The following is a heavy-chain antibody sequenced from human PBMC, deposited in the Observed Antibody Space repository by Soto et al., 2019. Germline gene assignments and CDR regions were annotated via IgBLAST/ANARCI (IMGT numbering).Heavy chain of an antibody. CDR3: ARDLSWSSSWPYYYYGMDV. J-gene: IGHJ6*02. CDR2: IIPIFGTA. Sequence: QVQLVQSGAEVKKPGSSVKVSCKASGGTFSSYAISWVRQAPGQGLEWMGGIIPIFGTANYAQKFQGRVTITADESTSTAYMELSSLRSEDTAVYYWARDLSWSSSWPYYYYGMDVWGQGTTVTVSS. CDR1: GGTFSSYA. D-gene: IGHD6-13*01. V-gene: IGHV1-69*01.